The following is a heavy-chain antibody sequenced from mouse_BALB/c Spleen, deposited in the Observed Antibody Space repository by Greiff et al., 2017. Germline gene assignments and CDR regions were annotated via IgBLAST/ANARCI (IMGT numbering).Heavy chain of an antibody. Sequence: LVESGAELVRSGASVKLSCTASGFNIKDYYMHWVKQRPEQGLEWIGWIDPENGDTEYAPKFQGKATMTADTSSNTAYLQLSSLTSEDTAVYYCSALTGKIAYWGQGTLVTVSA. V-gene: IGHV14-4*02. CDR3: SALTGKIAY. CDR2: IDPENGDT. J-gene: IGHJ3*01. D-gene: IGHD4-1*01. CDR1: GFNIKDYY.